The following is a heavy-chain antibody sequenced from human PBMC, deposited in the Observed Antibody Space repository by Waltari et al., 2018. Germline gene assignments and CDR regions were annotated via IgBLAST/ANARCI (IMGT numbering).Heavy chain of an antibody. CDR1: GGSISRPYY. D-gene: IGHD5-12*01. CDR2: VYQSGST. V-gene: IGHV4-30-4*01. Sequence: QVPLQESGPGPVKPSQTLTLTCNVSGGSISRPYYWSWIRQSPGKGLAWIGYVYQSGSTLYNPTLNNRVTMSVDRSKNQFSLRLTSLTAADTAVYFCARGGGGYDKYYFDLWGQGTLVTVSS. CDR3: ARGGGGYDKYYFDL. J-gene: IGHJ4*02.